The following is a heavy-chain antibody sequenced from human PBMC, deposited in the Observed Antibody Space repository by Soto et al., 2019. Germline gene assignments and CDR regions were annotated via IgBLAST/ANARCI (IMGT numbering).Heavy chain of an antibody. CDR3: VHSRYSSKYFQH. CDR1: GFSLTSSGVG. Sequence: SGPTLVNPTQTLTLTCTFSGFSLTSSGVGVGWIRQPPGKALEWLALIYWNDDERYSPSLESRLTITKDTSKNQVVPTMTNMDHVDTATYYCVHSRYSSKYFQHWGQGTLVTVSS. D-gene: IGHD6-13*01. J-gene: IGHJ1*01. V-gene: IGHV2-5*01. CDR2: IYWNDDE.